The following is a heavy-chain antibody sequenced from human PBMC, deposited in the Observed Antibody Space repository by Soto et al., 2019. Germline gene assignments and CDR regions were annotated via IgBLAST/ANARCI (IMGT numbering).Heavy chain of an antibody. D-gene: IGHD2-21*01. CDR1: GDSISSRSYY. CDR2: IYYSGST. J-gene: IGHJ4*02. Sequence: SDTLSLTCTVTGDSISSRSYYCGWICQPPGKGLEWIGSIYYSGSTYNNPSLRSRVSMSIDTSKDQFSLKLKSVTAADTALYFGARQRTSVVPQAYFDVWGPGSLVT. V-gene: IGHV4-39*01. CDR3: ARQRTSVVPQAYFDV.